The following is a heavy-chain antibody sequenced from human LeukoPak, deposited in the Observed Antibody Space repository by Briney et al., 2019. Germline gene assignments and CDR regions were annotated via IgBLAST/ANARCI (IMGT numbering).Heavy chain of an antibody. D-gene: IGHD1-1*01. CDR3: ARDMETYYFDY. CDR2: INWNGGST. V-gene: IGHV3-20*04. CDR1: GFTFDDYG. Sequence: GGSLRLSCAASGFTFDDYGMGWVRQAPGKGLEWVSGINWNGGSTGYADSVKGRFTISRDNAKNSLYLQMNSLRAEDTALYYCARDMETYYFDYWGQGTLVTVSS. J-gene: IGHJ4*02.